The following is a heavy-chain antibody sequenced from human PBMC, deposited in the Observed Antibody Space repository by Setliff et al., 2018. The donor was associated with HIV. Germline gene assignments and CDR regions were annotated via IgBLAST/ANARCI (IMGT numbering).Heavy chain of an antibody. J-gene: IGHJ4*02. CDR3: ARVADGYNSYFDY. CDR1: GFTFSNYW. V-gene: IGHV3-7*01. D-gene: IGHD5-18*01. CDR2: IRQGGSEK. Sequence: GGSLRLSCAASGFTFSNYWMSWVRQAPGKGLEWVANIRQGGSEKYYVDSVKGRFTMSRDNAKNSLFLQMHSLRAEDTSVYYCARVADGYNSYFDYWGQGTVVTVSS.